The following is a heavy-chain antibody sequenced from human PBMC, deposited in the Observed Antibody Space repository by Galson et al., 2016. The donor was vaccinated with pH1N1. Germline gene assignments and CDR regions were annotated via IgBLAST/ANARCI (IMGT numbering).Heavy chain of an antibody. CDR2: INTNTGNP. CDR3: ARSYCSSTSCYGGSYYYYGMDV. Sequence: SVKVSCKASGYTFTSNAMNWVRQAPGQGLEWMGWINTNTGNPTYAQGFTGRFVFSLDTSVSMAYLQISSLKAEDTAVYYCARSYCSSTSCYGGSYYYYGMDVWGQGTTVT. CDR1: GYTFTSNA. J-gene: IGHJ6*02. D-gene: IGHD2-2*01. V-gene: IGHV7-4-1*04.